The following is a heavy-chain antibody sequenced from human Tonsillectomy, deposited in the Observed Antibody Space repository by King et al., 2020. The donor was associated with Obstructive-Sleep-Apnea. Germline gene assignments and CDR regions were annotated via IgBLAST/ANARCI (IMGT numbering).Heavy chain of an antibody. D-gene: IGHD1-20*01. CDR2: ISYDGSNK. CDR1: GFTFSSYA. Sequence: VQLVESGGGVVQPGRSLRLSCAASGFTFSSYAMHWVRQAPGKGLEWVAVISYDGSNKYYADSVKGRFTISRDNSKNTLYLQMNSLRAEDTAVYYCARDGRGFYNWNPYYFDYWGQGTLVTVSS. V-gene: IGHV3-30*04. J-gene: IGHJ4*02. CDR3: ARDGRGFYNWNPYYFDY.